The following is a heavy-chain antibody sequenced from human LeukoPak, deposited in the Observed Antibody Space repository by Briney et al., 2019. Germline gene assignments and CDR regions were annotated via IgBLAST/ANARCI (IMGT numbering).Heavy chain of an antibody. J-gene: IGHJ4*02. CDR2: ISGSGGST. CDR1: GFTFSSYA. CDR3: AKDHYYDSSGYYPTGTFDY. V-gene: IGHV3-23*01. D-gene: IGHD3-22*01. Sequence: GGSLRLSCAASGFTFSSYATSWVRQAPGKGLEWVSAISGSGGSTYYADSVKGRFTISRDNSKNTLYLQMNSLRAEDTAVYYCAKDHYYDSSGYYPTGTFDYWGQGTLVTVSS.